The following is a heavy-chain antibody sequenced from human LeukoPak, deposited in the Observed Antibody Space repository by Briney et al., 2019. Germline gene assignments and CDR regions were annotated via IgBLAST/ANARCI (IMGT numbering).Heavy chain of an antibody. CDR2: IYWNDDN. CDR1: GFSLSTSGVG. CDR3: AHTLTIFGVLKGAYFDS. V-gene: IGHV2-5*01. D-gene: IGHD3-3*01. J-gene: IGHJ4*02. Sequence: KKSGPTLVNPTQTLTLTCTFSGFSLSTSGVGVGWIRQPPGKALEWLALIYWNDDNRYSPSLKRRLTITKDTSKNQVVLTMTNMDPMDTATYYCAHTLTIFGVLKGAYFDSWGQGTLVTVSS.